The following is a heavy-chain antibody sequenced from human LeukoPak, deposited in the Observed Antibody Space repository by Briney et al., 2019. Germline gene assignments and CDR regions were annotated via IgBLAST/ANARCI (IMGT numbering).Heavy chain of an antibody. J-gene: IGHJ4*02. CDR1: GFSFSSYW. CDR3: ARDVDANY. V-gene: IGHV3-7*01. Sequence: GGSLRLSCIASGFSFSSYWMTWVRQAPGKGLEWLANIKQDGGEKCYVDSVKGRFTISRDNAKNSLSLQMNSLRAEDTALYYCARDVDANYWGQGTLVTVSS. D-gene: IGHD5-12*01. CDR2: IKQDGGEK.